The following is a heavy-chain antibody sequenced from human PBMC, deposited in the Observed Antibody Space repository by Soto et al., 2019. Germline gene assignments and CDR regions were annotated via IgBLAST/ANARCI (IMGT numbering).Heavy chain of an antibody. Sequence: GESLKISRYGLGYSFTSYWIGWVRQMPGKGLEWMGISYPGDSDTRYSPSFQGQVTSSDDKSISTAYMHWISLKASDTAMYYCATYLYSSSLEYFEHWGQGTLVTVSS. CDR3: ATYLYSSSLEYFEH. V-gene: IGHV5-51*01. D-gene: IGHD6-13*01. CDR2: SYPGDSDT. J-gene: IGHJ1*01. CDR1: GYSFTSYW.